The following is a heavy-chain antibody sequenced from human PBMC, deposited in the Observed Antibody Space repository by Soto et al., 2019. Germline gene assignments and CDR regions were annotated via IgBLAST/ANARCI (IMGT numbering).Heavy chain of an antibody. CDR2: VYYTGDT. CDR3: ASGQCFSSSCSYLNL. V-gene: IGHV4-59*02. CDR1: SGPDSSHN. Sequence: SETLSLTCTVSSGPDSSHNWGWIRQPPGRGLEWIGYVYYTGDTSYNPSLKSRATISAATSTKNISLTLSSVTAADTAVYYCASGQCFSSSCSYLNLWGRGTLVTVSS. J-gene: IGHJ2*01. D-gene: IGHD2-2*01.